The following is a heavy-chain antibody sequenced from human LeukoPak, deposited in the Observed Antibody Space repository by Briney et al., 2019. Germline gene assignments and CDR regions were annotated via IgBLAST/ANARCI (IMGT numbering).Heavy chain of an antibody. Sequence: GGSLRLSCAASGFTFTTYTMHWVRQAPGKGLEWVSIIYYDGRDKYYADSVKGRFTVSRDNSKNTLFLQMNSLRDEDTAVYYCATDRSLSYFDYWGQGTLVTVSS. V-gene: IGHV3-30*04. CDR1: GFTFTTYT. CDR3: ATDRSLSYFDY. CDR2: IYYDGRDK. J-gene: IGHJ4*02.